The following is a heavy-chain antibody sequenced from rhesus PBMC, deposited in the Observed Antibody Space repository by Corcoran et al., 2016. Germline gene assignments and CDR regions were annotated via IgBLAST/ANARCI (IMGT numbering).Heavy chain of an antibody. Sequence: QGQLQESGPGVVKPSETLSLTCAVSGGSISDSYRWSWIRQPPGKGLEWIGYIYGSSTTTNYNPSLKSRVTISKDTSKNQFSLKLSSVTAADTAVYYCARDGYSNPFDYWGQGVLVTVSS. CDR2: IYGSSTTT. D-gene: IGHD5-24*01. V-gene: IGHV4S10*01. CDR1: GGSISDSYR. CDR3: ARDGYSNPFDY. J-gene: IGHJ4*01.